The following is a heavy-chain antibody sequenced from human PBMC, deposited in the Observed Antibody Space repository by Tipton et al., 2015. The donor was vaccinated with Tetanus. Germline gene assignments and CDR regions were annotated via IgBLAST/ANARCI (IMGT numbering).Heavy chain of an antibody. V-gene: IGHV4-59*02. CDR3: AGVTAQRTELYFEH. Sequence: TLSLTCTVSGDSVSGYYWSWIRQPPGKGPEWVGYAYYTGDTNYNPSLKSRVTISMDRSENQISLKMTSVTAADTAVYYCAGVTAQRTELYFEHWGQGTQVTVSS. J-gene: IGHJ1*01. D-gene: IGHD2-8*02. CDR1: GDSVSGYY. CDR2: AYYTGDT.